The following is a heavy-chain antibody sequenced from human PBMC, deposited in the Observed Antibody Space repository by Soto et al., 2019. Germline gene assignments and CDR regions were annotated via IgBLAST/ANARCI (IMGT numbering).Heavy chain of an antibody. V-gene: IGHV1-18*01. CDR3: ARDPTMTTVTTVGFDY. CDR1: CYTFTSYC. D-gene: IGHD4-17*01. J-gene: IGHJ4*02. Sequence: GAPVKVSCKASCYTFTSYCFSLVRQAPGQGLEWMGWISAYNGNTNYAQKLQGRVTMTTDTSTSTAYMELRSMRSDDTAVYYCARDPTMTTVTTVGFDYWGQGTLVTVSS. CDR2: ISAYNGNT.